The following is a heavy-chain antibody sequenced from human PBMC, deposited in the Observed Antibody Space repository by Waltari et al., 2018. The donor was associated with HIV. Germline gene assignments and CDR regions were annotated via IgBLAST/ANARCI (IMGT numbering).Heavy chain of an antibody. V-gene: IGHV1-69*12. CDR3: ASPISPGGMYYYGMDV. J-gene: IGHJ6*02. CDR1: GPTFSSYA. CDR2: IIPVFGTT. Sequence: QVQLVQSGAAVKNPGSSVKVSCKASGPTFSSYAISWVRQAPGQGREWMGGIIPVFGTTNYAQKFQGRVTITADESTSTAYMELSSLRSEDTAVYYCASPISPGGMYYYGMDVWGQGTTVTVSS. D-gene: IGHD3-16*01.